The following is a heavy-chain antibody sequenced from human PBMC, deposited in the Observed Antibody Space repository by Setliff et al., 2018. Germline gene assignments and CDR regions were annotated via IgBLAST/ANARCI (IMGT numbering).Heavy chain of an antibody. CDR1: GGSFSGYY. J-gene: IGHJ5*02. Sequence: KPSETLSLTCAVYGGSFSGYYWSWIRQSPEKGLEWIGEISHSGNTNYNPSLKSRVTISIDTSKNQFSLKVNSVTAADTAVYYCARVLVLGYNWFDPWGQGTLVTVSS. CDR3: ARVLVLGYNWFDP. D-gene: IGHD3-10*01. V-gene: IGHV4-34*01. CDR2: ISHSGNT.